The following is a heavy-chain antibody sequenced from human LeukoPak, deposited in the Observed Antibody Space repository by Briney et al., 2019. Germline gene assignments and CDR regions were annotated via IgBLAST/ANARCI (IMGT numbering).Heavy chain of an antibody. V-gene: IGHV3-73*01. CDR3: TRHLDY. CDR1: GFTFSHYS. Sequence: RGSLRLSCAASGFTFSHYSMNWVRQASGKGLEWVGRIRSKANSYATAYAASVKGRFTISRDDSKNTAYLQMNSLKTEDTAVYYCTRHLDYWGQGTLVTVSS. CDR2: IRSKANSYAT. J-gene: IGHJ4*02.